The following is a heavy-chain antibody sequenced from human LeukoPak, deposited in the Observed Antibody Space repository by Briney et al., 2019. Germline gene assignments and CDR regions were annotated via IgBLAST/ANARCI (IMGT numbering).Heavy chain of an antibody. CDR2: INHSGST. CDR3: ARVGSSSWKGFDP. Sequence: PSETLSLTCAVYGGSFSGYCWSWIRQPPGKGLEWIGEINHSGSTNYNPSLKSRVTISVDTSKNQFSLKLSSVTAADTAVYYCARVGSSSWKGFDPWGQGTLVTVSS. J-gene: IGHJ5*02. CDR1: GGSFSGYC. V-gene: IGHV4-34*01. D-gene: IGHD6-13*01.